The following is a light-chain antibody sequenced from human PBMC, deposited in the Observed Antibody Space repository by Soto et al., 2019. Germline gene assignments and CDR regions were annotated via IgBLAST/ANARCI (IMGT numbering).Light chain of an antibody. CDR1: QSVSSSY. V-gene: IGKV3-20*01. CDR2: GAS. CDR3: QQYDRSPLT. J-gene: IGKJ4*01. Sequence: EIVLTQSPGTLSLSPGERATLSCRASQSVSSSYLAWYQQKPGQAPRLLIYGASSRATGIPDRFSDSGSGTDFTLTISRLEPEDFAVYYCQQYDRSPLTFGGGTKVEIK.